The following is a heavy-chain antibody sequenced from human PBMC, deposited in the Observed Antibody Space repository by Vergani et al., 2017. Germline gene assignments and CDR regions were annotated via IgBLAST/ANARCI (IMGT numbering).Heavy chain of an antibody. Sequence: QVQLVQSGAEVKKPGSSVKVSCKASGGTFSSYAISWVRQAPGQGLEWMGGIIPIFGTANYAQKFQGRVTITADESTSTAYMELSSLRSEDKAVYYCALIAAAGTKNYYYYYYMDVWGKGTTVTVSS. J-gene: IGHJ6*03. D-gene: IGHD6-13*01. V-gene: IGHV1-69*01. CDR3: ALIAAAGTKNYYYYYYMDV. CDR2: IIPIFGTA. CDR1: GGTFSSYA.